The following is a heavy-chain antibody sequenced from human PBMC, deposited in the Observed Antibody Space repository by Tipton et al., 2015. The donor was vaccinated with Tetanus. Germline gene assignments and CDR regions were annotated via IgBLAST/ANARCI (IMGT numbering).Heavy chain of an antibody. CDR1: GDSISSYY. D-gene: IGHD7-27*01. J-gene: IGHJ2*01. CDR3: ARWGKLGLGYFDL. V-gene: IGHV4-4*07. CDR2: FYTTGST. Sequence: LRLSCNVSGDSISSYYWNWIRQPAGKGLEWIGHFYTTGSTIYNPSLRSRVTMSVDTSNNQFSLRLISVTAADTAVYYCARWGKLGLGYFDLWGRGTLVTVSS.